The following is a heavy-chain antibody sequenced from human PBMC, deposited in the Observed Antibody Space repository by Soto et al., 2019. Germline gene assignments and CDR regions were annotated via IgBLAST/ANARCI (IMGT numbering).Heavy chain of an antibody. CDR2: INNYSGNT. CDR1: GYTFSSYG. V-gene: IGHV1-18*01. D-gene: IGHD3-10*01. CDR3: ARTYYYGSGTYYRFDP. Sequence: QVQLMQSGAEVKKPGASVKVSCETSGYTFSSYGISWVRQAPGQGLEWMGWINNYSGNTKYAQKLQGRVTMTTDTSTSTAYMEVRSLQYDDTAVYYCARTYYYGSGTYYRFDPWGQGTLVTVSS. J-gene: IGHJ5*02.